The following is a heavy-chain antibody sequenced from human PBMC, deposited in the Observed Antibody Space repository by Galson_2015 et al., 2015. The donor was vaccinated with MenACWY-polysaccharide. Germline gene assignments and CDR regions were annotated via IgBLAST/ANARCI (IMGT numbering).Heavy chain of an antibody. V-gene: IGHV3-11*04. D-gene: IGHD3-16*01. Sequence: SLRLSCAASGFTFGDYYMSWIRQAPGKGLEWVSSISSRGGIIYYADSVKGRFTISRDNAKNALYLQMNSLSAEDTAVYYCARGGGRFPENYYFDYWGQGTLVTVSS. J-gene: IGHJ4*02. CDR2: ISSRGGII. CDR3: ARGGGRFPENYYFDY. CDR1: GFTFGDYY.